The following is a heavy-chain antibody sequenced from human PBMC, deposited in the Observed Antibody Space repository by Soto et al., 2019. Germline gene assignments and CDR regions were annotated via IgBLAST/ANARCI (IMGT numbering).Heavy chain of an antibody. J-gene: IGHJ5*02. Sequence: GASVKVSCKASGYTFTIYGISWVRQAPGQGLEWMGWINVYNGNTKYAQKVQGRVTMTTDTSTSTAYMELRSLRSDDTAVYYCARGVGSGNYYNQYNWFDPWGQGTLVTVSS. V-gene: IGHV1-18*01. CDR2: INVYNGNT. D-gene: IGHD3-10*01. CDR1: GYTFTIYG. CDR3: ARGVGSGNYYNQYNWFDP.